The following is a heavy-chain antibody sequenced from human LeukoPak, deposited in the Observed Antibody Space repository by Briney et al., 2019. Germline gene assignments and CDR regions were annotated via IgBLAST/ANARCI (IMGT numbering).Heavy chain of an antibody. CDR1: SYSISSGYY. CDR2: IYHSGST. D-gene: IGHD2-2*01. J-gene: IGHJ4*02. V-gene: IGHV4-38-2*01. Sequence: PSETLSLTCAVSSYSISSGYYWGWIRQPPGKGLEWIGSIYHSGSTYYNPSLKSRVTISIDTSKNQFSLKLSSVTAADTAVYYCARHVDCSSASCFGYYDYWGQGTPVTVSS. CDR3: ARHVDCSSASCFGYYDY.